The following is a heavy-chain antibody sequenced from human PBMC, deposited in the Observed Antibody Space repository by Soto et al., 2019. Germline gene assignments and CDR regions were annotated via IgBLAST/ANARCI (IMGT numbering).Heavy chain of an antibody. CDR1: GASLSYFY. Sequence: QVQLQESGPGLVKPSETLSLTCTVSGASLSYFYWSWIRQPAGKGLEWIGRIYATGSTNYNPSLQSRVTMSVDTSKNQFSLKLSSVTAADTAVYYCARGSKPADYWGQGTLVTVSS. J-gene: IGHJ4*02. CDR2: IYATGST. D-gene: IGHD4-4*01. V-gene: IGHV4-4*07. CDR3: ARGSKPADY.